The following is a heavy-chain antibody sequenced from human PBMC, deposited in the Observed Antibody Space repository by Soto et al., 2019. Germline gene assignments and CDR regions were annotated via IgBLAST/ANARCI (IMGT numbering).Heavy chain of an antibody. CDR3: AREGEMPYYYYGLDV. Sequence: QVQLVQSGAEVRKPGASVKVSCKASGYTFTTYGISWVRQAPGQGLEWMGWISGYNGHTKYAQKFQGRVTMTTDTSTGTVDMDLRRLRSDATAVYYCAREGEMPYYYYGLDVWGQGTTVTVSS. CDR2: ISGYNGHT. J-gene: IGHJ6*02. CDR1: GYTFTTYG. D-gene: IGHD3-16*01. V-gene: IGHV1-18*01.